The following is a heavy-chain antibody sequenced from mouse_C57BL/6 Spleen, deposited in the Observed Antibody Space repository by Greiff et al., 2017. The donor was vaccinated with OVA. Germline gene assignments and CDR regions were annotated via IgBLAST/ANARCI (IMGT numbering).Heavy chain of an antibody. CDR2: IYPGSGNT. Sequence: VMLVESGPELVKPGASVKISCKASGYSFTSYYIHWVKQRPGQGLEWIGWIYPGSGNTKYNEKFKGKATLTADTSSSTAYMQLSSLTSEDSAVYYCARGGGYYAYFDYWGQGTTLTVSS. V-gene: IGHV1-66*01. D-gene: IGHD2-3*01. CDR3: ARGGGYYAYFDY. CDR1: GYSFTSYY. J-gene: IGHJ2*01.